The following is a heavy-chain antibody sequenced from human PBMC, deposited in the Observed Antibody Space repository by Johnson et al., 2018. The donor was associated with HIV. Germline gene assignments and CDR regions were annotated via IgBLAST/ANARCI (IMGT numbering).Heavy chain of an antibody. Sequence: QVQLVESGGGVVQPGRSLRLSCAASGFTFSSYDMHWIRQAPGKGLEWVAVISYDGSNKYYADSVRGRFTISRDNSKNTLYLQMNSLRAEDTAVYYCASETSGVAGYDAFDIWGQGTMVTVSS. CDR1: GFTFSSYD. D-gene: IGHD2-15*01. J-gene: IGHJ3*02. CDR2: ISYDGSNK. V-gene: IGHV3-30-3*01. CDR3: ASETSGVAGYDAFDI.